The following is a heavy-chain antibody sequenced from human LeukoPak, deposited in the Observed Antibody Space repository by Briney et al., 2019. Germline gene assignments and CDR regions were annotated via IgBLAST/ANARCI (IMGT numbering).Heavy chain of an antibody. CDR3: ARAYSGSFMNYYYMDV. J-gene: IGHJ6*03. V-gene: IGHV4-4*09. CDR2: NYTSGST. CDR1: GGSISSYY. Sequence: PSETLSLTCTVSGGSISSYYWSWIRQPPGKGLDWIGYNYTSGSTNYNPSLKSRVTISVDTSKNQFSLKLSSVTAADTAVYYCARAYSGSFMNYYYMDVWGKGTTVTVSS. D-gene: IGHD1-26*01.